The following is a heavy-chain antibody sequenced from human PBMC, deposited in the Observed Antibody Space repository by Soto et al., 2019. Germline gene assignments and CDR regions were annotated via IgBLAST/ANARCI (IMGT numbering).Heavy chain of an antibody. CDR2: IYYSGST. J-gene: IGHJ6*02. Sequence: SETLSLTCTVSGGSISSSSYYWGWIRQPPGKGLEWIGSIYYSGSTYYNPSLKSRVTISVDTSKNQFSLKLSSVTAADTAVYYCARHYQPWGNYYYYYGMDVWGQGTTVTVSS. CDR3: ARHYQPWGNYYYYYGMDV. CDR1: GGSISSSSYY. D-gene: IGHD7-27*01. V-gene: IGHV4-39*01.